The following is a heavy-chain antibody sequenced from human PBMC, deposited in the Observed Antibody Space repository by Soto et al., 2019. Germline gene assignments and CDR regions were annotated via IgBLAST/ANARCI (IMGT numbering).Heavy chain of an antibody. CDR2: LYSSGTT. Sequence: GGSLRLSCTVSGFSVTNSYINWVRQGPGKGLEWVSILYSSGTTYYADSVRGRFTVSRDDSNNTLFLHMNSLRADDTAVYYCARDWSKFSYNYPYYYAMDAWGQGTTVTVSS. CDR1: GFSVTNSY. CDR3: ARDWSKFSYNYPYYYAMDA. D-gene: IGHD5-18*01. V-gene: IGHV3-53*01. J-gene: IGHJ6*02.